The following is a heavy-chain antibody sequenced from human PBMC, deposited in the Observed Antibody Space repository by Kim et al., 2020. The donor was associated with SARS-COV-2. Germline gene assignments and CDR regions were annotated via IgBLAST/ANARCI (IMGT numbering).Heavy chain of an antibody. CDR2: IDPSDSYT. CDR1: GYSFTSYW. CDR3: ASEIAVAVPWFDP. D-gene: IGHD6-19*01. J-gene: IGHJ5*02. Sequence: GESLKISCKGSGYSFTSYWISWVRQMPGKGLEWMGRIDPSDSYTNYSPSFQGHVTISADKSISTAYLQWSSLKASDTAMYYCASEIAVAVPWFDPWGQGTLVTVSS. V-gene: IGHV5-10-1*01.